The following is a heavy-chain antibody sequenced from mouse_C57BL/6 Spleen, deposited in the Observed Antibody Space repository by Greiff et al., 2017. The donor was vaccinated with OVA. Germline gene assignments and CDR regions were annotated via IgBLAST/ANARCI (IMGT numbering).Heavy chain of an antibody. V-gene: IGHV5-17*01. J-gene: IGHJ2*01. D-gene: IGHD4-1*01. Sequence: DVQLVESGGGLVKPGGSLKLSCAASGFTFSDYGMHWVRQAPEKGLEWVAYISSGSSTIYYADTVKGRFTISRDNAKNPLFLQMTSLRSEDTAMYYCATNWDGYFDYWGQGTTLTVSS. CDR3: ATNWDGYFDY. CDR2: ISSGSSTI. CDR1: GFTFSDYG.